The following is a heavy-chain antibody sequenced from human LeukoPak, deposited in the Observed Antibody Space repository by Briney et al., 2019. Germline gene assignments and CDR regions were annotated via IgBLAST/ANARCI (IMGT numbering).Heavy chain of an antibody. V-gene: IGHV1-2*06. CDR2: INPNSGGT. J-gene: IGHJ4*02. D-gene: IGHD1-26*01. CDR3: ARADDWELRDFDY. CDR1: GYTFTGYY. Sequence: ASVKVSCKASGYTFTGYYMHWVRQAPGQGLEWMGRINPNSGGTNYAQKFQGRVTMTRDTSISTAYVELSRLRSDDTAVYYCARADDWELRDFDYWGQGTLVTVSS.